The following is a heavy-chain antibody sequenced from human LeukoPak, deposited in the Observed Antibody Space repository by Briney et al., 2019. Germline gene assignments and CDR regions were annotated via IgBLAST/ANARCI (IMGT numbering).Heavy chain of an antibody. J-gene: IGHJ4*02. CDR1: GFAFDEHG. CDR3: ARAPITSPFSFDY. D-gene: IGHD2-2*01. CDR2: INWSGGST. V-gene: IGHV3-20*04. Sequence: GGSLRLSCTASGFAFDEHGMSWVRQVPGKGLEWVSGINWSGGSTGYADPLRGRFTISRDNAKNSLYLQMDSLRAEDTALYYCARAPITSPFSFDYWGQGTLVTVSS.